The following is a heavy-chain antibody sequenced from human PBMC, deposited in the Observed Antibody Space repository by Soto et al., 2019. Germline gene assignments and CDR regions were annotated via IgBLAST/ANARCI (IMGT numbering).Heavy chain of an antibody. CDR3: ARERPDGARLDP. CDR1: GGSISSGDYY. V-gene: IGHV4-30-4*01. D-gene: IGHD6-6*01. Sequence: QVQLQESGPGLVKPSQTLSLTCTVSGGSISSGDYYWSWIRQPPGKGLEWIGYIYYSGSTYYNPSLKSRVTIPVDTSKNQFSLQLSSVTAADTAVYYCARERPDGARLDPWGQGTLVTASS. J-gene: IGHJ5*02. CDR2: IYYSGST.